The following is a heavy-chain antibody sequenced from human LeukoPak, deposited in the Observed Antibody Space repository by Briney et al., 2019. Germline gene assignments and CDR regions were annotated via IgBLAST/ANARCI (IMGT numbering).Heavy chain of an antibody. CDR1: GFTFGDYY. J-gene: IGHJ5*02. CDR3: ARWSVLLWFGEFDP. CDR2: ISSSGSTI. V-gene: IGHV3-11*04. Sequence: NPGGSLRLSCAASGFTFGDYYMSWIRQAPGKGLEWVSYISSSGSTIYYADSVKGRFTISGDNAKNSLYLQMNSLRAEDTAVYYCARWSVLLWFGEFDPWGQGTLVTVSS. D-gene: IGHD3-10*01.